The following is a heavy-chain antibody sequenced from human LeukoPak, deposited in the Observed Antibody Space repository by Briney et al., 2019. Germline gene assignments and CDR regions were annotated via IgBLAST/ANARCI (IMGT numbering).Heavy chain of an antibody. CDR3: AKDLGYCSSTSCYRFDY. J-gene: IGHJ4*02. CDR2: ISTRSITI. CDR1: GFSLSNYY. D-gene: IGHD2-2*03. Sequence: PGGSLRLSCTASGFSLSNYYMSWIRQAPGKGLEWISYISTRSITIYYADSVEGRFTISRDNSKNTLYLQMNSLRAEDTAVYYCAKDLGYCSSTSCYRFDYWGQGTLVTVSS. V-gene: IGHV3-11*01.